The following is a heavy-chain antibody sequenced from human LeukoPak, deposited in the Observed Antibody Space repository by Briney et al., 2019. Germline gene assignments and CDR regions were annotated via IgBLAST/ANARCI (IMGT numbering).Heavy chain of an antibody. CDR1: GITPNNNA. CDR2: ISINGGTT. CDR3: AKDLRSLYESGNYGWFDP. J-gene: IGHJ5*02. V-gene: IGHV3-23*01. D-gene: IGHD3-10*01. Sequence: GESLRLSCAASGITPNNNAMSWVRQAPGKGPEWGSSISINGGTTYYADSVKGRFTISRDNSKNTLYLQMNSLRAEDTAVYYCAKDLRSLYESGNYGWFDPWGQGALVTVSS.